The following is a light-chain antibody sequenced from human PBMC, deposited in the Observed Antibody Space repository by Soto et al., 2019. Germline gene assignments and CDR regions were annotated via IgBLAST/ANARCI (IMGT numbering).Light chain of an antibody. CDR3: QQYGNSPQT. CDR1: QSLRSTY. J-gene: IGKJ1*01. V-gene: IGKV3-20*01. Sequence: EIVLTQPPGTLSLSPGEGAALACRASQSLRSTYLAWYQQKPGQAPRLLIYGASSRATGIPDRFSGSGSGTDFTLTISRLEPEDFAVYYCQQYGNSPQTFGQGTKV. CDR2: GAS.